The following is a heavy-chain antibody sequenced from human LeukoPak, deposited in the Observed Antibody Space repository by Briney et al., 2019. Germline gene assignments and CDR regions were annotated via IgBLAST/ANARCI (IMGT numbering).Heavy chain of an antibody. CDR1: GYTFTSYD. D-gene: IGHD3-10*02. J-gene: IGHJ4*02. V-gene: IGHV1-8*01. CDR3: ARGPIVRGVILFDY. Sequence: VASVKVSCKASGYTFTSYDINWVRQATGQGLEWMGWMNPNSGNTGYAQKFQGRVTITRNTSISTAYMELSSLRSEDTAVYYCARGPIVRGVILFDYWGQGTLVTVSS. CDR2: MNPNSGNT.